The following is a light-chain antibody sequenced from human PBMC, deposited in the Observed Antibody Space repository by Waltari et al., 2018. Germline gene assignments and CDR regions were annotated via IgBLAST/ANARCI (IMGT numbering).Light chain of an antibody. CDR1: ESLSRN. V-gene: IGKV3-15*01. Sequence: EVVMTQSPATLSVSPGGRVTLACRASESLSRNLAWYQQKAGQAPRPHIYGVSTRATDIPVRFSGGGSGTDFTLTISGLQSEDFAIYFCQQYNKWPLTFGGGTKVEIK. J-gene: IGKJ4*01. CDR3: QQYNKWPLT. CDR2: GVS.